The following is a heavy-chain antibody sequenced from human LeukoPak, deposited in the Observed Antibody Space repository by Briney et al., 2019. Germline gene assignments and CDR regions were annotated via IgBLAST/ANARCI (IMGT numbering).Heavy chain of an antibody. V-gene: IGHV4-59*01. J-gene: IGHJ4*02. CDR3: ARRQRVAAARGRYYFDY. D-gene: IGHD6-13*01. Sequence: PSETLSLTCTVSGGSISNKYWSWIRQPPGKGLEWIGYIYYSGSTNYNPSLKSRVTILVDTSKNQFSLKPSSVTAADTAVYFCARRQRVAAARGRYYFDYWGQGTLVTVSS. CDR1: GGSISNKY. CDR2: IYYSGST.